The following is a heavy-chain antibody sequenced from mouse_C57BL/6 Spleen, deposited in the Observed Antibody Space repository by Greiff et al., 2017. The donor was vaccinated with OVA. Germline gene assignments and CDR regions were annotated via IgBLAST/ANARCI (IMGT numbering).Heavy chain of an antibody. CDR3: ARIDLLLPLDD. D-gene: IGHD1-1*01. CDR2: IWSDAAK. J-gene: IGHJ2*01. CDR1: GFSLSTFGMG. V-gene: IGHV8-8*01. Sequence: QVTLKVSGPGILQPSQTLSLTCSFSGFSLSTFGMGVGWIRQPSGKGLEWLAHIWSDAAKYYHPALKSRLTISKDTSKNQVFLKIANVDTADTATYYCARIDLLLPLDDWGQGTTLTVSS.